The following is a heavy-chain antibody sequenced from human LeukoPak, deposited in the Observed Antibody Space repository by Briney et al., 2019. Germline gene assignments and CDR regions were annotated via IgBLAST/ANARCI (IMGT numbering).Heavy chain of an antibody. J-gene: IGHJ4*02. V-gene: IGHV4-30-2*01. Sequence: SETLSLTCAVSGGSFNGYFWSWIRQPPGKGLEWIGYIYHSGSTYYNPSLKSRVTVSVDRSKNQFSLKLSSVTAADTAVYYCARTFGELFHFDYWGQGTLVTVSS. CDR1: GGSFNGYF. CDR2: IYHSGST. D-gene: IGHD3-10*01. CDR3: ARTFGELFHFDY.